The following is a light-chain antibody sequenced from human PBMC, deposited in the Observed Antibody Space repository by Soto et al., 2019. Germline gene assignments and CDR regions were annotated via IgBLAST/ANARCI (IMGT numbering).Light chain of an antibody. V-gene: IGKV1-5*01. CDR1: QSISSW. CDR2: HAS. Sequence: DIQMTQSPSTLSATVGDRVTITCRASQSISSWLAWYQQKPGKAPKLLIYHASTLESGVPSRFSGSGSGTEFTLTISSLQPDDFATYYCQHYNSYSEAFGQGTKV. CDR3: QHYNSYSEA. J-gene: IGKJ1*01.